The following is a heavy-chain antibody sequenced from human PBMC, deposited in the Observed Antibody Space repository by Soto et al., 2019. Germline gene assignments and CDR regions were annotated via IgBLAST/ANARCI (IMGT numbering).Heavy chain of an antibody. CDR1: GDSISSGGFS. D-gene: IGHD3-10*01. J-gene: IGHJ4*02. CDR2: IYYSGST. V-gene: IGHV4-30-4*08. Sequence: SETLSLTCAVSGDSISSGGFSWSWIRQPPGKGLEWIGYIYYSGSTYYNPSLKSRVTISIDTSKNQFFLQLNSVTAADTAMYFCARSSGYYGWGTYYTDFWGQGTLVTVS. CDR3: ARSSGYYGWGTYYTDF.